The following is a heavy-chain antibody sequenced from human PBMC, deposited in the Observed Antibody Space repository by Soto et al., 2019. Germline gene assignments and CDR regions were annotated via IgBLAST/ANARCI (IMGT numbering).Heavy chain of an antibody. CDR2: IYYSGST. J-gene: IGHJ6*02. D-gene: IGHD4-17*01. CDR3: ARDYINTVTTLYGMDV. CDR1: GGSISSGGYY. V-gene: IGHV4-31*03. Sequence: PSETLSLTCTVSGGSISSGGYYWSWIRQHPGKGLEWIGYIYYSGSTYYNPSLKSRVTISVDTSKNQFSLKLSSVTAADTAVYYCARDYINTVTTLYGMDVWGQGTTVTVSS.